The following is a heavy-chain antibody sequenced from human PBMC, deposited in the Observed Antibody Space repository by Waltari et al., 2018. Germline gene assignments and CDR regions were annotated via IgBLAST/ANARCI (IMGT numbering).Heavy chain of an antibody. D-gene: IGHD1-26*01. CDR1: GYTFTGYY. CDR3: ARGEYTGAPYYYYYMDV. J-gene: IGHJ6*03. V-gene: IGHV1-2*02. CDR2: INPNSGGT. Sequence: QVQLVQSGAEVKKPGASVKVSCKASGYTFTGYYMHWVRQAPGQGLEWMGWINPNSGGTNYAQKFQGRVTMTRDTSISTAYMELSSLRSEDTAVYYCARGEYTGAPYYYYYMDVWGKGTTVTVSS.